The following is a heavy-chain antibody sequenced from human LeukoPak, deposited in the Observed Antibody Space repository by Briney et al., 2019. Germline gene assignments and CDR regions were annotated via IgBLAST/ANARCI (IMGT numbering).Heavy chain of an antibody. J-gene: IGHJ4*02. V-gene: IGHV3-9*01. Sequence: PGGSLGLSCAASGFTFDDYAMHWVRQAPGKGLEWVSGISWNSGSIGYADSVKGRFTISRDNAKNSLYLQMNSLRAEDTALYYCAKDGYSYGYDYWGQGTLVTVSS. CDR2: ISWNSGSI. D-gene: IGHD5-18*01. CDR1: GFTFDDYA. CDR3: AKDGYSYGYDY.